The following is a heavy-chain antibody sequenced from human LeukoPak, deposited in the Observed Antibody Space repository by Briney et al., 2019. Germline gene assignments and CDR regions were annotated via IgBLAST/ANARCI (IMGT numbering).Heavy chain of an antibody. Sequence: KPSETLSLTCTVSGGSISSTTYYWGWLRQTPGKGLEWIGSIYYTGSTYSNPSLRSRVTISIDTSKNQFSLNLSSVTAADTAVYYCARDPGALITMTINNWFDPWGQGTLVTVSS. CDR2: IYYTGST. J-gene: IGHJ5*02. V-gene: IGHV4-39*07. CDR1: GGSISSTTYY. D-gene: IGHD3-22*01. CDR3: ARDPGALITMTINNWFDP.